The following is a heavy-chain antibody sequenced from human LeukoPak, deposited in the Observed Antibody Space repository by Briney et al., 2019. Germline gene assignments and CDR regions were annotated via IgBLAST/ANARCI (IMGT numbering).Heavy chain of an antibody. CDR3: ASSSSWDNWFDP. CDR1: GYTFSSFG. D-gene: IGHD6-13*01. Sequence: ASVKVSCKTSGYTFSSFGISWVRQAPGQGLEWMGWISAYKGDTSHAQKFQGRVIMTTDTSTTTAYMELRSLRSDDTAVYYCASSSSWDNWFDPWGQETLVTVSS. J-gene: IGHJ5*02. CDR2: ISAYKGDT. V-gene: IGHV1-18*01.